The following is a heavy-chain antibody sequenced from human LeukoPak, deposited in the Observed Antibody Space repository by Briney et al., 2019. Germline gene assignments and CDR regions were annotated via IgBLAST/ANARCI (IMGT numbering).Heavy chain of an antibody. CDR1: GGTFSSYA. Sequence: GASVKVSCKASGGTFSSYAISWVRQAPGQGLEWMGGIIPIFGTANYAQKFQGRVTITTDESTSTAYMELSSLRSEDTAVYYCATPSLGGGDHTKTRNYDAFDIWGQGTMVTVSS. CDR2: IIPIFGTA. J-gene: IGHJ3*02. CDR3: ATPSLGGGDHTKTRNYDAFDI. D-gene: IGHD2-21*02. V-gene: IGHV1-69*05.